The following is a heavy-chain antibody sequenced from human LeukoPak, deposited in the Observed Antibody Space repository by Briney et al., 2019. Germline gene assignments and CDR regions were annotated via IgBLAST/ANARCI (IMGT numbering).Heavy chain of an antibody. V-gene: IGHV4-61*01. J-gene: IGHJ6*04. CDR3: ARSDRVPAAIVGYYGMDV. Sequence: SETLSLTCTVSGGSVSSGSYYWSWIRQPPGKGLEWIGYIYYSGSTNYNPSLKSRVTISVDTSKNQFSLKLSSVTAADTAVYYCARSDRVPAAIVGYYGMDVWGKGITVTVSS. D-gene: IGHD2-2*02. CDR1: GGSVSSGSYY. CDR2: IYYSGST.